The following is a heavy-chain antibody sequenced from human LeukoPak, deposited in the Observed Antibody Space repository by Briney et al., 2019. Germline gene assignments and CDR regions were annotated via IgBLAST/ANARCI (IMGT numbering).Heavy chain of an antibody. V-gene: IGHV1-69*06. CDR1: GGTFSSFA. Sequence: SVKVSCKASGGTFSSFAISWVRQAPGQGLEWMGGIIPIFGTANYAQKFQGRVTITADKSTSTAYMELSSLRSEDTAVYYCARSGGPDIVFDYWGQGTLVTVSS. D-gene: IGHD2-15*01. CDR2: IIPIFGTA. CDR3: ARSGGPDIVFDY. J-gene: IGHJ4*02.